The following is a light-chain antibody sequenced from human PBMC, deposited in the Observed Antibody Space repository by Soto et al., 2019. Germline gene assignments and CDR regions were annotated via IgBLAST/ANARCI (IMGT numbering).Light chain of an antibody. CDR2: GND. J-gene: IGLJ1*01. CDR3: ASWDDNLNGYV. Sequence: QSVLTQPPSASGTPGQTITMSCSGGSSNIGRRAVNWYQQFPGAAPKLLIYGNDQRPSGVPGRFSGSKSGTSASLAISALQSDDEADYYCASWDDNLNGYVFGAGTKLTVL. V-gene: IGLV1-44*01. CDR1: SSNIGRRA.